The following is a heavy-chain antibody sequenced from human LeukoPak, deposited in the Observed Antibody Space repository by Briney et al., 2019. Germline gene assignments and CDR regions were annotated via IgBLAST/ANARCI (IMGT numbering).Heavy chain of an antibody. CDR2: ISGSGGIT. V-gene: IGHV3-23*01. CDR1: GFTFSSYG. Sequence: GGSLRLSCAASGFTFSSYGMHWVRQAPGKGLEWVSGISGSGGITFYADSVKGRFTVSRDNSKNTLYVQMNSLRAEDTAVYYCAKDRGYDFSYGMDVWGQGTTVTVSS. CDR3: AKDRGYDFSYGMDV. D-gene: IGHD5-12*01. J-gene: IGHJ6*02.